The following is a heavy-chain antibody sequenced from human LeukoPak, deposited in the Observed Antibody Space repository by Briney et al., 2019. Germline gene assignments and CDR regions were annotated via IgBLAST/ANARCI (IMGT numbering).Heavy chain of an antibody. CDR1: GFSFSSYA. Sequence: GGSLRLSCAASGFSFSSYAMSWVRQAPGKWLEWVSAISGSGGSTYYADSVKGRFTISRDNSKNTLYLQMNSLRAEDTAVYYCAKEASGYVGYYMDVWGKGTTVTVSS. D-gene: IGHD5-12*01. CDR2: ISGSGGST. CDR3: AKEASGYVGYYMDV. V-gene: IGHV3-23*01. J-gene: IGHJ6*03.